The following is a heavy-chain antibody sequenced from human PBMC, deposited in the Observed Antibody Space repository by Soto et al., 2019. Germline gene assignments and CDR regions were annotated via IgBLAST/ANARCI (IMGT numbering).Heavy chain of an antibody. CDR2: IYYRGST. D-gene: IGHD1-26*01. Sequence: QVQLQESGPGLVKPSQTLSLTCTVSGGSISIGGYYWSWIRQHPGKGLEWIGYIYYRGSTYYNPSLTSRFTISLDTSKNQFSLNLSSVTAADTAVYYCARVSGLLGYYYYGMDVWGQGTTVTVSS. CDR3: ARVSGLLGYYYYGMDV. J-gene: IGHJ6*02. CDR1: GGSISIGGYY. V-gene: IGHV4-31*03.